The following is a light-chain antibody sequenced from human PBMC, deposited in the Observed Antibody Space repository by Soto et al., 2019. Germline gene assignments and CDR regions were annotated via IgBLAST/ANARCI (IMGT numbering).Light chain of an antibody. J-gene: IGLJ1*01. CDR1: SSNIGSNT. V-gene: IGLV1-44*01. CDR3: AAWDDSLNGYV. Sequence: QSVLTQPPSASGTPGQRVTISCSGRSSNIGSNTVHWYQQLPGTAPKLLIYSNNQRPSGVPARFSGSKSGTSASLAISGLQSEDEADYYCAAWDDSLNGYVFGTGTKLTVL. CDR2: SNN.